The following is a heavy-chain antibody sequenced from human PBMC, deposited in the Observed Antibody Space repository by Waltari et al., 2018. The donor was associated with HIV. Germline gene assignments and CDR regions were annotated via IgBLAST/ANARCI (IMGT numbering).Heavy chain of an antibody. CDR3: ARGSWDIVRT. D-gene: IGHD2-8*01. J-gene: IGHJ5*02. CDR2: MNPNSGNT. Sequence: QVQLVQPGAEVKKPGASVTASCKASAYTSISYDINWVRQASGQGLEWMGWMNPNSGNTGYAQKFQGRVTMTRNTSISTAYMELSSLRSEDTAVYYCARGSWDIVRTWGQGTLVTVSP. CDR1: AYTSISYD. V-gene: IGHV1-8*01.